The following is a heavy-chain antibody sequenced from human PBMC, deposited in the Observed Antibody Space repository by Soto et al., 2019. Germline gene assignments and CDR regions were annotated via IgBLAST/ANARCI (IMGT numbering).Heavy chain of an antibody. CDR1: GFTFSSYA. J-gene: IGHJ4*02. D-gene: IGHD2-15*01. Sequence: QPGGSLRLSCAASGFTFSSYAMHWVRQAPGKGLEYVSAISSNGGSTYYANSVKGRFTISRDNSKNTLYLQMGSLRAEDMAVYYCARDRECSGGSCYSSYFDYWGQGT. CDR2: ISSNGGST. CDR3: ARDRECSGGSCYSSYFDY. V-gene: IGHV3-64*01.